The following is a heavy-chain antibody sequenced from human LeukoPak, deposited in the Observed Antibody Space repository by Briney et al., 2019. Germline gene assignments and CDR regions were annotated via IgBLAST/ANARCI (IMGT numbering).Heavy chain of an antibody. V-gene: IGHV4-34*01. CDR1: GGSFSGYY. Sequence: PSETLSLTCAVYGGSFSGYYWSWIRQPPGKGLEWIGEINHSGSTNYNPSLKSRVTISVDTSKNQFSLKLSSVTAADTAVYYCASGYCSSTSCRDMDVWGKGTTVTVSS. J-gene: IGHJ6*03. CDR3: ASGYCSSTSCRDMDV. D-gene: IGHD2-2*01. CDR2: INHSGST.